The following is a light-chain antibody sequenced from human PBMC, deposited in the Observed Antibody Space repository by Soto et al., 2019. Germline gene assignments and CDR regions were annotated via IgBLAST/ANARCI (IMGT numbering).Light chain of an antibody. J-gene: IGKJ1*01. V-gene: IGKV1-39*01. Sequence: DIQMTQSPPSLSTSVRDRVTITCRTSQSISNYLNWDQQKPGKVPKLLVYPASSLQSGVPSRFSGSGSGTDFTLTISSLQPEDIATYYCQQSYDIPAFGQGTKVDIK. CDR1: QSISNY. CDR3: QQSYDIPA. CDR2: PAS.